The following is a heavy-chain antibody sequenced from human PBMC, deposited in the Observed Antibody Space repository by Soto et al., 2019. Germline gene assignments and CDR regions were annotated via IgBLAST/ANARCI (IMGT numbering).Heavy chain of an antibody. CDR2: IYSGHTT. V-gene: IGHV3-53*01. J-gene: IGHJ4*02. CDR3: VRGPSDHKLRLVEWPYGDY. Sequence: GGSLRLSCVASGFIVSSNQMSWVRQAPGKGLEWVSVIYSGHTTYYADSVEGRFTISRDDSKNTLYLQINSLRVEDTAVYYCVRGPSDHKLRLVEWPYGDYWGQGALVTVSS. D-gene: IGHD3-3*01. CDR1: GFIVSSNQ.